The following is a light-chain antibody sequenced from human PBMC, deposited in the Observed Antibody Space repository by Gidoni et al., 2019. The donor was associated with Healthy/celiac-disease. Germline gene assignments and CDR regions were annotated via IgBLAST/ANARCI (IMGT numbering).Light chain of an antibody. Sequence: IVLTQSPATLSLSPGERATLSCRASQSVSSYLAWYQQKPGQAPRLLIYDASSKATGIPARFGGSGSGTDFTLTISSLEPEDVAVYYCQQRSNWLTFGGGTKVEIK. J-gene: IGKJ4*02. V-gene: IGKV3-11*01. CDR3: QQRSNWLT. CDR1: QSVSSY. CDR2: DAS.